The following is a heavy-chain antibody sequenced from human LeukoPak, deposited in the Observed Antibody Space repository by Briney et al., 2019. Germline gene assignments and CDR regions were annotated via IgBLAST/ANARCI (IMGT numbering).Heavy chain of an antibody. V-gene: IGHV3-9*01. CDR1: GFTFDDYA. J-gene: IGHJ3*02. CDR3: ASWSFCSSASCFSGAFDI. Sequence: PGRSLRLSCAASGFTFDDYAMHWVRQAPGKGLEWVSGISWNSGSIGYADSVKGRFTISRDNAKNSLYLQMNSLRAEDTAVYYCASWSFCSSASCFSGAFDIWGQGTMVTVSS. CDR2: ISWNSGSI. D-gene: IGHD2-2*01.